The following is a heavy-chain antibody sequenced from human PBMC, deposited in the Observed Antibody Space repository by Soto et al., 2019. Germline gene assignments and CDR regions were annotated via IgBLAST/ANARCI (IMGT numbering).Heavy chain of an antibody. D-gene: IGHD6-19*01. CDR3: TRAVAGTSRLDY. V-gene: IGHV3-72*01. Sequence: EVQLVESGGGLVQPGGSLRLSCAASGFTFSDHYMDWVRQAPGKGLEWVGRVRNKAKTYSTEYVASVKGRFTISRDDSNNSVYLQMNSLKTADPAVYYCTRAVAGTSRLDYWGQGTLVTVSS. CDR2: VRNKAKTYST. J-gene: IGHJ4*02. CDR1: GFTFSDHY.